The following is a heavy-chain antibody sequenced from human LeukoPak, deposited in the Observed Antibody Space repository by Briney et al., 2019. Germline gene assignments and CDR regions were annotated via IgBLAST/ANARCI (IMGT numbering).Heavy chain of an antibody. CDR3: AFCGADCYTFVDY. D-gene: IGHD2-21*02. J-gene: IGHJ4*02. CDR1: GFTFSGYG. V-gene: IGHV3-30*03. CDR2: ISSDGTNE. Sequence: PGGSLRLSCAASGFTFSGYGMQWVRQAPGKGLEWVAGISSDGTNEYYEDSVKGRFTISRDNSKNTRHVQMNPLTAEDTGVYYCAFCGADCYTFVDYWCQGTLVTVSS.